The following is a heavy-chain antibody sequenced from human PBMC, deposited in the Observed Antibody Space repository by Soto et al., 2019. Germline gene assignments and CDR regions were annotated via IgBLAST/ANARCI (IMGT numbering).Heavy chain of an antibody. CDR2: INHSGST. J-gene: IGHJ4*02. CDR3: ARARFLEWLSYRGHYFDY. D-gene: IGHD3-3*01. Sequence: QVQLQQWGAGLLKPSETLSLTCAVYGGSFSGFHWSWVRQPPGKGLEWIGEINHSGSTNYNPSLKSRVTISVDTSKNQFSLKLSSVTAADTSVYYCARARFLEWLSYRGHYFDYWGQGTLVTVSS. V-gene: IGHV4-34*01. CDR1: GGSFSGFH.